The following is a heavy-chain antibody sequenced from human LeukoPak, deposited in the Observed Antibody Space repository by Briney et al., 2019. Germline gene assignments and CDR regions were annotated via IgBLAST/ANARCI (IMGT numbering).Heavy chain of an antibody. CDR2: VYTTGSA. Sequence: SETLSLTCTVSGGSISSFYWSWIRHPAGKGLEWLGRVYTTGSANYNPSLKSRVTMSMDTSRNQFSLKLYFVTAADTAVYYCARDRRIAVAGGILYYFDYWGQGTLVTVSS. CDR1: GGSISSFY. D-gene: IGHD6-19*01. CDR3: ARDRRIAVAGGILYYFDY. V-gene: IGHV4-4*07. J-gene: IGHJ4*02.